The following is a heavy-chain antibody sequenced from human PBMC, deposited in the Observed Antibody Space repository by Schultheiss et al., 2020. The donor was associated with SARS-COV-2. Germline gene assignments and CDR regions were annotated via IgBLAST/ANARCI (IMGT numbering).Heavy chain of an antibody. CDR1: GFTFSSYA. Sequence: GGSLRLSCAASGFTFSSYAMHWVRQAPGKGLEWVAVISYDGSNKYYADSVKGRFTISRDNSKNTLYLQMNSLRAEDTAVYYCAKGIRRIAAAGGSNWFDPWGQGTLVTVSS. D-gene: IGHD6-13*01. CDR2: ISYDGSNK. CDR3: AKGIRRIAAAGGSNWFDP. V-gene: IGHV3-30*07. J-gene: IGHJ5*02.